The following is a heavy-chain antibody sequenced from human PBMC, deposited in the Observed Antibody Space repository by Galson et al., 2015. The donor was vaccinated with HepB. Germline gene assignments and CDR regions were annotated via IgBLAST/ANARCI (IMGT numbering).Heavy chain of an antibody. CDR1: GFTSRSFS. CDR3: ARDSCSSARCDLYYHYYGMDV. CDR2: IGTNHNYM. Sequence: SLRLSCAASGFTSRSFSMNWVRQAPGKGLEWVSSIGTNHNYMNYADSVRGRFTISRDNAKNSLFLHIDSLRAEDTAVYYCARDSCSSARCDLYYHYYGMDVWGQGTPVTVSS. J-gene: IGHJ6*02. D-gene: IGHD2-2*01. V-gene: IGHV3-21*01.